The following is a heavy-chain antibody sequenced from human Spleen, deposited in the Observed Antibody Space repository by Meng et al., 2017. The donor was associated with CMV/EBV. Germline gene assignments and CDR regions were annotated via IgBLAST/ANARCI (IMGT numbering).Heavy chain of an antibody. CDR3: AGHQFLEWLCFDY. Sequence: GESLKISCAASGFTFSSYAMSWVRQAPGKGLEWVSAISGSGGSTYYADSVKGRFTISRDNSKNTLYLQMNSLRAEDTAVYYCAGHQFLEWLCFDYWGQGTLVTVSS. J-gene: IGHJ4*02. CDR2: ISGSGGST. V-gene: IGHV3-23*01. CDR1: GFTFSSYA. D-gene: IGHD3-3*01.